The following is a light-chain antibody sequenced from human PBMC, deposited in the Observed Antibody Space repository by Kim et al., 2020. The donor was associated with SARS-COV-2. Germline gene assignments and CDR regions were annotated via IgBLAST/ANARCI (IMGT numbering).Light chain of an antibody. CDR3: QQRSNWRLT. CDR2: DAS. J-gene: IGKJ4*01. CDR1: QSVNTN. Sequence: SLAPGERATLSCRANQSVNTNLAGYQQKTGQAPRLLIYDASHRATGIPARFSGSGAGTDFTLTISSLEPEDFAVYYCQQRSNWRLTFGGGTKLEI. V-gene: IGKV3-11*01.